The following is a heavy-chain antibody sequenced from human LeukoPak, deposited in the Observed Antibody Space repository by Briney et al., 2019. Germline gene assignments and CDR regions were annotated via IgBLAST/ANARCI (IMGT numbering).Heavy chain of an antibody. CDR3: ARGFSRGGYGY. CDR2: INHSGST. V-gene: IGHV4-34*01. CDR1: GGSFSGYY. D-gene: IGHD3-22*01. J-gene: IGHJ4*02. Sequence: SGTLSLTCAVYGGSFSGYYWSWIRKPPGKGLEWIGEINHSGSTNYNPSLKSRVTISVDTSKNQFSLKLSSVTAADTAVYYCARGFSRGGYGYWGQGTLVTVSS.